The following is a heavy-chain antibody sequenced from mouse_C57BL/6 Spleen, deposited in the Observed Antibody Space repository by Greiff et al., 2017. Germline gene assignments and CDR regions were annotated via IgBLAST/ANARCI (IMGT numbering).Heavy chain of an antibody. J-gene: IGHJ2*01. CDR2: IDPENGDT. D-gene: IGHD2-1*01. V-gene: IGHV14-4*01. CDR3: TTEDGNYFDY. Sequence: VQLKESGAELVRPGASVKLSCTASGFNIKDDYMHWVKQRPEQGLEWIGWIDPENGDTEYASKFQGKATITADTSSNTAYLQLSSLTSEDTAVYYGTTEDGNYFDYWGQGTTLTVSS. CDR1: GFNIKDDY.